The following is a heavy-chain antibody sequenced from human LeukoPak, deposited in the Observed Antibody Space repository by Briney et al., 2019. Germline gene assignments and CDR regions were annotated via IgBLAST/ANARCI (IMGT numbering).Heavy chain of an antibody. V-gene: IGHV3-74*01. D-gene: IGHD3-16*01. Sequence: GGSLRLSCAASGFTFKNYWMHWVRQAPGKGLVWVSRINRDGSTTNYADSVKGRFTISRDNAKNTLYLQMNSLRAEDTAVYYCARDSGWGTGFDDWGQGTLVT. CDR3: ARDSGWGTGFDD. CDR2: INRDGSTT. J-gene: IGHJ4*02. CDR1: GFTFKNYW.